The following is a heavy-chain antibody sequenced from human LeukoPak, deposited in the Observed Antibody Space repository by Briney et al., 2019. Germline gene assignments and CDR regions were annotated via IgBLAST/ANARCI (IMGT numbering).Heavy chain of an antibody. CDR3: ARDALNSGGATVHERRMSVYFDY. CDR1: GYTFTNYD. Sequence: GASVKVSCKASGYTFTNYDINWVRQAPGQGLEWMGWINPNSGGTNYAQKFQGRVTMTRDTSISTAYMELSRLRSDDTAVYYCARDALNSGGATVHERRMSVYFDYWGQGTLVTVSS. D-gene: IGHD1-26*01. CDR2: INPNSGGT. V-gene: IGHV1-2*02. J-gene: IGHJ4*02.